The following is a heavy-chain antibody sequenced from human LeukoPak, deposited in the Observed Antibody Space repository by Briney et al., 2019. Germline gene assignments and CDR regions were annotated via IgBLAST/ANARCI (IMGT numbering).Heavy chain of an antibody. CDR3: AKDQDYYGSGSYYRWFDP. D-gene: IGHD3-10*01. V-gene: IGHV3-30*02. CDR1: GFTFSSYE. Sequence: GGSLRRSCAASGFTFSSYEMNWVRQAPGKGLEWVAFIRYDGSNKYYADSVKGRFTISRDNSKNTLYLQMNSLRAEDTAVYYCAKDQDYYGSGSYYRWFDPWGQGTLVTVSS. J-gene: IGHJ5*02. CDR2: IRYDGSNK.